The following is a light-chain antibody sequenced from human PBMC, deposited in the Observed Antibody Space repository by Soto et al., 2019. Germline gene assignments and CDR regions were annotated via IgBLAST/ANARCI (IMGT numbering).Light chain of an antibody. CDR2: GAS. J-gene: IGKJ5*01. CDR3: NQYCSSPPVT. Sequence: EIVLTQSPGTLSLSPGERATLSCRASQSVSSSYLAWYQQKPGQAPRLLIYGASSRATGIPDRFSGSGSGTDFTLIISRLEPEDFAVYYCNQYCSSPPVTFGQGTRLEIK. CDR1: QSVSSSY. V-gene: IGKV3-20*01.